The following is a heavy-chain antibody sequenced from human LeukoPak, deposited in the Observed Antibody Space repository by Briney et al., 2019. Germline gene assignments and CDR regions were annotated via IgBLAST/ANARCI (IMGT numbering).Heavy chain of an antibody. Sequence: GSLRLSCAASGFTFSSYWMSWIRQPPGKGLEWIGSIYHSGSTYYNPSLKSRVTISVDTSKNQFSLKVSSVTAADTAVYYCARASASSGRGSTMIGVVNPYAMDVWGQGTTVAVSS. D-gene: IGHD3-22*01. CDR3: ARASASSGRGSTMIGVVNPYAMDV. J-gene: IGHJ6*02. V-gene: IGHV4-38-2*01. CDR2: IYHSGST. CDR1: GFTFSSYW.